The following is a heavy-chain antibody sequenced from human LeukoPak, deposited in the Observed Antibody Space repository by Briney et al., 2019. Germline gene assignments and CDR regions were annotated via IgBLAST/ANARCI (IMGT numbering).Heavy chain of an antibody. CDR2: ISYDGSNK. Sequence: GRSLRLSCAASGFTFSSYAMHWVRQAPRKGLEWVAVISYDGSNKYYADSVKGRFTISRDNSKNTLYLQMNSLRAEDTAVYYCARDITMIVGLGYFDYWGQGTLVTVSS. D-gene: IGHD3-22*01. J-gene: IGHJ4*02. V-gene: IGHV3-30-3*01. CDR3: ARDITMIVGLGYFDY. CDR1: GFTFSSYA.